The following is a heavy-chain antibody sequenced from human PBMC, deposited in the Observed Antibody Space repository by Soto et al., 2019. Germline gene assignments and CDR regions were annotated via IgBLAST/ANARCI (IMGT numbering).Heavy chain of an antibody. Sequence: AKLMNPAQTVRKKCTSSWFPLNTRRMCVSWISQPPWKALEWLALIDWDDDKYYSTSLKTRLTISKDTSKNQVVLTMTNMDPVDTATYYCARVQYDSSGYYHPELFDYWGQGTLVTGSS. D-gene: IGHD3-22*01. CDR3: ARVQYDSSGYYHPELFDY. CDR2: IDWDDDK. V-gene: IGHV2-70*01. J-gene: IGHJ4*02. CDR1: WFPLNTRRMC.